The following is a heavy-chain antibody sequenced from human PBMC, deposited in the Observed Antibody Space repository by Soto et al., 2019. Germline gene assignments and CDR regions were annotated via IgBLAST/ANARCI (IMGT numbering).Heavy chain of an antibody. Sequence: QVQLQESGPGLVKPSETLSLTCTVSGGSISSYYWSWIRQPPGKGLEWIGYIYYSGSTNYNPSLKSRVTISVDTSKNQFSLKLSSVTAADTAVYYCARVYSSGWGREQFDPWGQGTLVTVSS. CDR1: GGSISSYY. CDR2: IYYSGST. V-gene: IGHV4-59*01. D-gene: IGHD6-19*01. J-gene: IGHJ5*02. CDR3: ARVYSSGWGREQFDP.